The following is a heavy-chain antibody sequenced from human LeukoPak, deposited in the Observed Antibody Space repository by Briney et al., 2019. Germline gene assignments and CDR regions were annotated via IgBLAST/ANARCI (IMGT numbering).Heavy chain of an antibody. CDR2: IDHSGST. J-gene: IGHJ5*02. V-gene: IGHV4-34*01. CDR3: ARYGMAAEGIWWFDP. Sequence: SETLSLTCAVYGGSLNGYYWSWIRQPPGKRLEWIGEIDHSGSTQYNPSLKSRVTISLDTSKKQFSLKLTSLTAADTAFYYCARYGMAAEGIWWFDPWGQGTLVTVSS. CDR1: GGSLNGYY. D-gene: IGHD6-13*01.